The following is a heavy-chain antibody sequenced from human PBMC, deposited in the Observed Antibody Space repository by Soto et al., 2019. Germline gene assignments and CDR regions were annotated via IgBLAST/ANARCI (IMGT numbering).Heavy chain of an antibody. CDR1: GFTSDDYA. J-gene: IGHJ3*02. CDR3: AKEGYCSSTSCYRPEDAFDI. Sequence: GGSLRLSCAASGFTSDDYAMHWVRQAPGKGLEWVSGISWNSGSIGYADSVKGRFTISRDNAKNSLYLQMNSLRAEDTALYYCAKEGYCSSTSCYRPEDAFDIWGQGTMVTVSS. CDR2: ISWNSGSI. D-gene: IGHD2-2*01. V-gene: IGHV3-9*02.